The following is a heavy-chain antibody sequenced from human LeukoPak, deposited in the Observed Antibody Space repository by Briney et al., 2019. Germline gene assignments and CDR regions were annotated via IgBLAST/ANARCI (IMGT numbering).Heavy chain of an antibody. Sequence: PGGSLRLSCAASGFTFRSYTMNWVRQAPGKGLEWVSSISSGSNYIYYADSVRGRFTISRDNAENSLFLQMNSPRAEDTAVYYCAREITTDYWGQGTLVTVSS. CDR1: GFTFRSYT. V-gene: IGHV3-21*01. J-gene: IGHJ4*02. CDR3: AREITTDY. CDR2: ISSGSNYI. D-gene: IGHD4-11*01.